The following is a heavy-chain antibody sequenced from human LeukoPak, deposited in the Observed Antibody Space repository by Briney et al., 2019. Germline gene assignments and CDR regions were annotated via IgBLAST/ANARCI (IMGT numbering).Heavy chain of an antibody. CDR3: ARFDQVSETAGGY. Sequence: ASVKVSCKTSGYTFTDYYMHWVRQAPGQGLEWMGWINPHSGGTNYAQKFQGRVTMTRDTSISTAYMELSRLRSDDTAVYYCARFDQVSETAGGYWGQGTLVTVSS. J-gene: IGHJ4*02. D-gene: IGHD5/OR15-5a*01. CDR1: GYTFTDYY. CDR2: INPHSGGT. V-gene: IGHV1-2*02.